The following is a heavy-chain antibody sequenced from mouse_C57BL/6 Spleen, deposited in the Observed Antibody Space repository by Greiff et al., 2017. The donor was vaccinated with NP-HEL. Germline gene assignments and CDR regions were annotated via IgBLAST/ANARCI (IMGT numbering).Heavy chain of an antibody. D-gene: IGHD1-1*01. CDR2: ISDGGSYT. CDR1: GFTFSSYA. J-gene: IGHJ3*01. V-gene: IGHV5-4*03. Sequence: DVKLVESGGGLVKPGGSLKLSCAASGFTFSSYAMSWVRQTPEKRLEWVATISDGGSYTYYPDNVKGRFTISRDNAKNNLYLQMSHLKSEDTAMYYCARGRNYGSSLAWFAYWGQGTLVTVSA. CDR3: ARGRNYGSSLAWFAY.